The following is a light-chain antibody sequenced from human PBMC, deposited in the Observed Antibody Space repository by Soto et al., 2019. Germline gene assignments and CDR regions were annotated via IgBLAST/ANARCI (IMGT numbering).Light chain of an antibody. Sequence: IQMTQFPSSLSASVGDRVTITCRASHSISGSLNWYQQKTGKAPHLLIYAAASWKGRGPSRLSGSRAGTAYILPISSSLAHDFAAYYCRQSYSTSAWTFGQGTKVDIK. CDR2: AAA. CDR3: RQSYSTSAWT. CDR1: HSISGS. J-gene: IGKJ1*01. V-gene: IGKV1-39*01.